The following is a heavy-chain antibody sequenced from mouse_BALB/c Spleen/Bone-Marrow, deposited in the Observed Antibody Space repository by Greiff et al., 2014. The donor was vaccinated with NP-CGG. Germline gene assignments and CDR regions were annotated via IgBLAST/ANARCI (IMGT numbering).Heavy chain of an antibody. CDR1: GYTFTDYI. J-gene: IGHJ4*01. V-gene: IGHV1-62-2*01. Sequence: VQLVESGAGLVKPGASVKLSCKAYGYTFTDYIIHWVKQRSGQGLEWIGWFYPGSNSIKYNEKFKDKATLTADKSSSTVYMELSRLTSEDSAVYFCARHEEGGYDYDVGSYAMDYWGQGTSVTASS. D-gene: IGHD2-4*01. CDR2: FYPGSNSI. CDR3: ARHEEGGYDYDVGSYAMDY.